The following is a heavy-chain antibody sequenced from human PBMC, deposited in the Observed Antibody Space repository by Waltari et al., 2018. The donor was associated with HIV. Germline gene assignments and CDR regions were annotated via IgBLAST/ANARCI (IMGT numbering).Heavy chain of an antibody. CDR1: GGSISSSSYY. CDR3: ARVDAGIAVANFDY. V-gene: IGHV4-39*07. CDR2: IYYSAST. Sequence: QLQLQESGPGLVKPSETLSLTCTVSGGSISSSSYYWGWIRQPPGKGLEWSGSIYYSASTYYNPSLKSRVTISVDTSKNQFSLKLSSVTAADTAVYYCARVDAGIAVANFDYWGQGTLVTVSS. D-gene: IGHD6-19*01. J-gene: IGHJ4*02.